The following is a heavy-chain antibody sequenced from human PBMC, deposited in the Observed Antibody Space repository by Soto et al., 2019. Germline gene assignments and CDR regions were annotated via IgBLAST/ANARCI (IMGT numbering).Heavy chain of an antibody. D-gene: IGHD2-2*03. CDR3: ARDGYCSSTSCYFRWNYYYYGMDV. CDR2: IIPIFGTA. J-gene: IGHJ6*02. V-gene: IGHV1-69*13. CDR1: GGTFSSYA. Sequence: GASVKVSCKASGGTFSSYAISWVRQAPGQGLEWMGGIIPIFGTANYAQKFQGRVTITADESTSTAYMELSSLRSEDTAVYYCARDGYCSSTSCYFRWNYYYYGMDVWGQGTTVTVS.